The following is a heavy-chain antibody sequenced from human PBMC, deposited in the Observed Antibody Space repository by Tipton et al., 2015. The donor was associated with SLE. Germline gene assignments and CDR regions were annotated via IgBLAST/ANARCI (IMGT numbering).Heavy chain of an antibody. D-gene: IGHD2-15*01. CDR3: AMHGSCSGGSCLDY. CDR2: IYYSGST. Sequence: TLSLTCTVSGGSISSSSYYWGWIRQPPGKGLEWIGSIYYSGSTYYNPSLKSRVTISVDTSKNHFSLKLSSVTAADTAVYYCAMHGSCSGGSCLDYWGQGTLVTVT. CDR1: GGSISSSSYY. J-gene: IGHJ4*02. V-gene: IGHV4-39*01.